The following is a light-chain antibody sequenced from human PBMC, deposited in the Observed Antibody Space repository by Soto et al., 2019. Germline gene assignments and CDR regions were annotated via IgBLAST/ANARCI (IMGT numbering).Light chain of an antibody. CDR2: HVS. V-gene: IGKV3-20*01. Sequence: EIVLTQSPGTLSLSPGERATLSCRASQSVMGSYLAWYQQKPGQAPRLLIFHVSTRATGIPDRFSGSGSGTDFTLTVSRLEPEDSAVYYCHQYGSSPFTFGPGTKVDIK. CDR3: HQYGSSPFT. J-gene: IGKJ3*01. CDR1: QSVMGSY.